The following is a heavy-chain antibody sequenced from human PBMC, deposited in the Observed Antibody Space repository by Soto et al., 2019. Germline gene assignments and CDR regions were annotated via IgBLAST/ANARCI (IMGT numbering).Heavy chain of an antibody. V-gene: IGHV4-59*01. CDR2: IYYSGST. J-gene: IGHJ4*02. CDR1: GGSISSYY. D-gene: IGHD3-10*01. Sequence: PSETLSLTCTVSGGSISSYYWSWIRQPPGKGLEWIGYIYYSGSTNYNPSLKSRVTISVDTSKNQFSLKLSSVTAADTAVYYCVRGWRSGSPFDYWGQGTLVTVSS. CDR3: VRGWRSGSPFDY.